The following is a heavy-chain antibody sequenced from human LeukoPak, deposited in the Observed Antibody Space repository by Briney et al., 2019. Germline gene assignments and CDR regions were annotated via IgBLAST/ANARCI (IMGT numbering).Heavy chain of an antibody. Sequence: SETLSLTCAVYGGSFGDYYWSWIRQPPGKGLEWIGTIYYSGSTYYNPSLTSRVTISVDTSKNQFSLKLSSVTAADTAVYYCARHKDYYYSYMDVWGKGTTVTISS. CDR3: ARHKDYYYSYMDV. CDR1: GGSFGDYY. J-gene: IGHJ6*03. V-gene: IGHV4-34*01. CDR2: IYYSGST.